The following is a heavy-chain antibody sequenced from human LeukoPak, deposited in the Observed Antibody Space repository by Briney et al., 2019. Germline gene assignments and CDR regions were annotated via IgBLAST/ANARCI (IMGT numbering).Heavy chain of an antibody. Sequence: GWSLRLSCAASGFTFSSYAMHWVRQAPGKGLEWVAVISYDGSNKYYADSVKGRFTISRDNSKNTLYLQMNSLRAEDTAVYYCARGTGNYYYCYGMDVWGQGTTVTVSS. J-gene: IGHJ6*02. CDR2: ISYDGSNK. V-gene: IGHV3-30-3*01. D-gene: IGHD3-10*01. CDR1: GFTFSSYA. CDR3: ARGTGNYYYCYGMDV.